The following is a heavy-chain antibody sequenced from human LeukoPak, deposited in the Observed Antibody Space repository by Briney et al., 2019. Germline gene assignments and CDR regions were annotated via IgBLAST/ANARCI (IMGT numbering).Heavy chain of an antibody. D-gene: IGHD4-17*01. CDR1: GFTCNNYA. Sequence: GGSLRLSCAASGFTCNNYAMNWVRQAPGKGLEWVSSISGGGETTYYADSAKGRFTISRDNSQNTLYLQMNSLRAEDTAVYYCARDYADYVGYFFFDYWGQGTLVTVSS. V-gene: IGHV3-23*01. J-gene: IGHJ4*02. CDR3: ARDYADYVGYFFFDY. CDR2: ISGGGETT.